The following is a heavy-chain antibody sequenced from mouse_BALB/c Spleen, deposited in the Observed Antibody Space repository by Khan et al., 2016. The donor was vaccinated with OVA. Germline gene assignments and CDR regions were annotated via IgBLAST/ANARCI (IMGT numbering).Heavy chain of an antibody. CDR2: IWSDGST. CDR1: GFSLTTYG. D-gene: IGHD2-3*01. V-gene: IGHV2-6*02. Sequence: QVRLQQSGPGLVAPSQSLSITCTVSGFSLTTYGVHWVRQPPGKGLEWLVVIWSDGSTNYNSVLKSRLSISKDNSKSQVFLKMNSLQTDDTAMYYCARWFDGYSSLYAMDYWGQGTSVTVSS. J-gene: IGHJ4*01. CDR3: ARWFDGYSSLYAMDY.